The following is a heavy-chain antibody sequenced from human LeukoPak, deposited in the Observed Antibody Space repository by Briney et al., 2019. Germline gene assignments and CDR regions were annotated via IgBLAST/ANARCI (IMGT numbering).Heavy chain of an antibody. D-gene: IGHD6-13*01. CDR3: TRVFVGDEYSSSGY. Sequence: PGGSLRLSCVASGFTFSTYWMSWVRQAPGKGLVWVSRINSDGSSTTYADSVKGRFTISRDNAKNTLYLQMNSLKVEDTAVYYCTRVFVGDEYSSSGYWGQGTLVTVSS. J-gene: IGHJ4*02. V-gene: IGHV3-74*01. CDR2: INSDGSST. CDR1: GFTFSTYW.